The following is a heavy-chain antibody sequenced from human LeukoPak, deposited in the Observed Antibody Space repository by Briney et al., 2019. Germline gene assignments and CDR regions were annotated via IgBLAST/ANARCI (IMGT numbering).Heavy chain of an antibody. CDR3: AKGSGSYSSFDY. V-gene: IGHV4-59*01. D-gene: IGHD3-10*01. J-gene: IGHJ4*02. CDR1: GGSISSYY. Sequence: SETLPLTCTVSGGSISSYYWSWIRQPPGKGLEWIGYIYYSGSTNYNPSLKSRVTISVDTSKNQFSLKLSSVTAADTAVYYCAKGSGSYSSFDYWGQGTLVTVSS. CDR2: IYYSGST.